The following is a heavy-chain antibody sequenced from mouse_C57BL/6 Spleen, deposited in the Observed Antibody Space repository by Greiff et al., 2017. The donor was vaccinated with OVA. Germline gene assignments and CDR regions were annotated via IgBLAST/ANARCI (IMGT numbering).Heavy chain of an antibody. CDR2: IDPNSGGT. CDR1: GYTFTSYW. CDR3: ARSMGSDGYYEDWYFDV. D-gene: IGHD2-3*01. Sequence: QQSCKASGYTFTSYWMHWVKQRPGRGLEWIGRIDPNSGGTKYNEKFKSKATLTVDKPSSTAYMQLSSLTSEDSAVYYCARSMGSDGYYEDWYFDVWGTGTTVTVSS. J-gene: IGHJ1*03. V-gene: IGHV1-72*01.